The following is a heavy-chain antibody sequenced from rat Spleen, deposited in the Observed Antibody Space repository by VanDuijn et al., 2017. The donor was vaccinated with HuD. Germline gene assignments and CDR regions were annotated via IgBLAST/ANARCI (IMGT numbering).Heavy chain of an antibody. CDR2: ISTRGGST. V-gene: IGHV5-46*01. D-gene: IGHD1-4*01. CDR3: ARETGYNSYFDY. J-gene: IGHJ2*01. CDR1: GFTFSNFP. Sequence: EVQLVESGGGVVQSGRSMKLSCAASGFTFSNFPMAWVRQAPTKGLEWVATISTRGGSTYYRDSVKGRFTISRDNAKSTLYLQMDSLRSEDTATYYCARETGYNSYFDYWGQGVMVTVSS.